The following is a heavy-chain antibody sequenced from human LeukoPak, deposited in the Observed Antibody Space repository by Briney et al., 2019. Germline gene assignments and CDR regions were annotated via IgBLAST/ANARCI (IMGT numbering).Heavy chain of an antibody. J-gene: IGHJ4*02. CDR2: IYYSGST. CDR3: ARARRIAAAADY. D-gene: IGHD6-13*01. CDR1: GGSISSYY. V-gene: IGHV4-59*01. Sequence: SETLSLTCTVSGGSISSYYWSWIRQPPGKGLEWIGYIYYSGSTNYNPSLKSRVTISVDTSKNQFSLKLSSVTAADAAVYYCARARRIAAAADYWGQGTLVTVSS.